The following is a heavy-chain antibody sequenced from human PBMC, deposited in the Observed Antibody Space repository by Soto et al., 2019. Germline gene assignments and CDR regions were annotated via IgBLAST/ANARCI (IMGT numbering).Heavy chain of an antibody. CDR2: INHSGST. Sequence: QVQLQQWGAGLLKPSETLSLTCAVYGGSFSGYYWSWIRQPPGKGLEWIGEINHSGSTNYNPSLKSRVTISVDTSKNQFSLKLSSVTAADTAVYYCARGPFGGGQGYWGQGTLVTVSS. CDR3: ARGPFGGGQGY. V-gene: IGHV4-34*01. CDR1: GGSFSGYY. J-gene: IGHJ4*02. D-gene: IGHD2-15*01.